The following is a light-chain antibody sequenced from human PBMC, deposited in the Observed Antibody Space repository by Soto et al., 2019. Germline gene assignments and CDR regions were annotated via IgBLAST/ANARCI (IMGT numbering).Light chain of an antibody. CDR2: KTS. V-gene: IGKV1-5*03. J-gene: IGKJ1*01. CDR3: QQYNTYAWT. CDR1: QSIRSW. Sequence: DIQMTQSPSTLSASVGDRVTITCRASQSIRSWLAWYQQKPGKAPKLLIYKTSSLQSGVPSRFSGAESGTEFTLTTSSLQPEDFATYFCQQYNTYAWTFGHGTKVEVK.